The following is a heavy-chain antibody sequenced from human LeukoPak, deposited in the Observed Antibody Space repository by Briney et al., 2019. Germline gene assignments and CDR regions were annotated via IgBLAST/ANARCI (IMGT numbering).Heavy chain of an antibody. V-gene: IGHV2-70*11. Sequence: SGPALVKPTQTLTLTCTFSEFSLSTSGMCVSWIRQPPGKALEWLARIDWDDDKYYSTSLKTRLTISKDTSKNQVVLTMTNMDPVDTATYYCARPRYCSTTSDTYFDYWGQGTLVTVSS. CDR2: IDWDDDK. CDR1: EFSLSTSGMC. D-gene: IGHD2-2*01. CDR3: ARPRYCSTTSDTYFDY. J-gene: IGHJ4*02.